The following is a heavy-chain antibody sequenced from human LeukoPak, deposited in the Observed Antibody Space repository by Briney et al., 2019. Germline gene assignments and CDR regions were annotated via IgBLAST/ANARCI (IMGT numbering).Heavy chain of an antibody. Sequence: GESLKISCKVSGYSFATYWIGWVRQMPGKGLEWMGIIYPDDSDTRYSPSFQGQVTISADKSISTAYLQWSSLKASDTAMYYCARTSLRAQDPFDYWGQGTLVTVPS. J-gene: IGHJ4*02. V-gene: IGHV5-51*01. CDR2: IYPDDSDT. CDR3: ARTSLRAQDPFDY. D-gene: IGHD5/OR15-5a*01. CDR1: GYSFATYW.